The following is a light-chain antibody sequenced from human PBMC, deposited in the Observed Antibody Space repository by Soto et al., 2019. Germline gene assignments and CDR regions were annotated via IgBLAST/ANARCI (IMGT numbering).Light chain of an antibody. CDR2: DAS. CDR3: QQYNDWPPIT. J-gene: IGKJ5*01. V-gene: IGKV3-15*01. Sequence: EIVLTQSPATLSVSPGERATLSCGASQSVSSNLAWYQQKPGQAPRLIIYDASTRATVIPARFSGSGSGTEFTLTISSLQSEDFAVYYCQQYNDWPPITFGQGTRLEI. CDR1: QSVSSN.